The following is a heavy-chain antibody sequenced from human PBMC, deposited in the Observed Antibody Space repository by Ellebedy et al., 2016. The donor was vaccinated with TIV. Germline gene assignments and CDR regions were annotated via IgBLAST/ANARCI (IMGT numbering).Heavy chain of an antibody. Sequence: MPSETLSLTCTVSGGSISSYYWSWIRQPPGKGLEWIGYIYYSGSTNYNPSLKSRVTISVDTSKNQFSLKLSSVTAADTAVYYCARGQSGVLMVYAISDWGQGTLVTVSS. CDR3: ARGQSGVLMVYAISD. V-gene: IGHV4-59*12. CDR1: GGSISSYY. D-gene: IGHD2-8*01. J-gene: IGHJ4*02. CDR2: IYYSGST.